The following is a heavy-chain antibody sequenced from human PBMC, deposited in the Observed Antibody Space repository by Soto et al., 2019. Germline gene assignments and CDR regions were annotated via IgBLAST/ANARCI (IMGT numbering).Heavy chain of an antibody. J-gene: IGHJ2*01. V-gene: IGHV3-23*01. D-gene: IGHD2-21*01. CDR3: AKDRGDHYWYFDL. CDR2: ISGSGGST. Sequence: EVQLLESGGGLVQPGGSLRLSCAASGFTFSSYAMSWVRQAPGKGLEWVSAISGSGGSTYYADSVKGRFTISRDTSKNTLYLQMTSLRDEDTAVYYCAKDRGDHYWYFDLWGRGTLVTVSS. CDR1: GFTFSSYA.